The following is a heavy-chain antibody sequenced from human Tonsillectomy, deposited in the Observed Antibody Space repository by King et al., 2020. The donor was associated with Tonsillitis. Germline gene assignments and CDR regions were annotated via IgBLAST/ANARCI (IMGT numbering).Heavy chain of an antibody. CDR3: ARVQPRLGVIDDWSGLPDC. V-gene: IGHV1-8*01. J-gene: IGHJ4*02. Sequence: VQLVESGAEVKEPGASVKVSCKASGYTFSTYEINWVRQASGQGLEWMGWMNPNNGNTGYAQKFQGRVTMTRDTSISTAYMELSSLRSEDTAVYYCARVQPRLGVIDDWSGLPDCWGQGTLVTVSS. D-gene: IGHD1-14*01. CDR1: GYTFSTYE. CDR2: MNPNNGNT.